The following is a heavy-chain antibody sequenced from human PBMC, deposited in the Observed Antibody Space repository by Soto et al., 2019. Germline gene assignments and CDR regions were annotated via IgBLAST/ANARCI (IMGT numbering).Heavy chain of an antibody. CDR2: IIPILGIA. J-gene: IGHJ5*02. V-gene: IGHV1-69*08. D-gene: IGHD6-19*01. Sequence: QVQLVQSGAEVKKPGSSVKVSCKASGGTFSSYTISWVRQAPGQGLEWMRRIIPILGIANYAQKFQGRVTITADKSTSTAYMELSSLRSEDTAVYYCARDGTGYSSGWTHNWFDPWGQGTLVTVSS. CDR1: GGTFSSYT. CDR3: ARDGTGYSSGWTHNWFDP.